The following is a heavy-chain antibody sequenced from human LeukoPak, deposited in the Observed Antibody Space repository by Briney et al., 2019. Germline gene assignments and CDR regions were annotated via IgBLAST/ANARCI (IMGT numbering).Heavy chain of an antibody. Sequence: ASVKVSCKASGYTFTSYAMHWVRQAPGQRLEWMGWINAGNGNTKYSQKFQGRVTITRDTSASTAYMELSSLRSEDTAVYYCARSLPVAGTGGFDYWGQGTLVTVSS. CDR1: GYTFTSYA. V-gene: IGHV1-3*01. CDR2: INAGNGNT. J-gene: IGHJ4*02. CDR3: ARSLPVAGTGGFDY. D-gene: IGHD6-19*01.